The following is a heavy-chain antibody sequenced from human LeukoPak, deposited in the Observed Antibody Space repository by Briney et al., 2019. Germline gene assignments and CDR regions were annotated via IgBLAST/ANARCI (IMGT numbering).Heavy chain of an antibody. D-gene: IGHD5-24*01. CDR3: ARGNGMRTAMATKGENRFDY. J-gene: IGHJ4*02. CDR2: MNPNSGNT. V-gene: IGHV1-8*01. CDR1: GYTFTNSD. Sequence: ASVKVSCKASGYTFTNSDVNWVRQAPGQGLEWMGWMNPNSGNTGYAQNFQGRVTMTRNTSLNTAYMELTSLRSEDTAVYYCARGNGMRTAMATKGENRFDYWGQGTLVTVSS.